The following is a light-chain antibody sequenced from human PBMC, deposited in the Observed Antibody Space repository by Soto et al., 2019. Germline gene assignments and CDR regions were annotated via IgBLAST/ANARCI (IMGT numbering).Light chain of an antibody. V-gene: IGKV3D-15*01. J-gene: IGKJ1*01. Sequence: DIVMTQSPDILSVSPGQRVILSCTTSQSVDSSLAWYQQLPGQAPRLLIYDVAIRATGIPDRFSGSGSGTEFSLTIRSLQSEDIAIYYCQHYYKWPPAWTFGQGTKVEIK. CDR1: QSVDSS. CDR2: DVA. CDR3: QHYYKWPPAWT.